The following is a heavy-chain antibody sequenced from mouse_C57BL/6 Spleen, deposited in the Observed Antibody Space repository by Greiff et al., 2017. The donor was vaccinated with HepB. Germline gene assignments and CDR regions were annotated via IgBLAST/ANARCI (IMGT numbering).Heavy chain of an antibody. Sequence: VQLQQSGAELVRPGASVKLSCTASGFNLKDYYMHWVKQRPEQGLEWIGRIDPEDGDTEYAPKFQGKATMTADTSSNTAYLQLSSLTSEDTAVYYCTHITTVVAGDYWGQGTTLTVSS. V-gene: IGHV14-1*01. J-gene: IGHJ2*01. D-gene: IGHD1-1*01. CDR3: THITTVVAGDY. CDR2: IDPEDGDT. CDR1: GFNLKDYY.